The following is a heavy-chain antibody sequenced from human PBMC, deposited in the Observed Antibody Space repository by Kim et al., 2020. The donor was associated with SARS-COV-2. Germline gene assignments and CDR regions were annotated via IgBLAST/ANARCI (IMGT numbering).Heavy chain of an antibody. CDR2: INHNGEAT. D-gene: IGHD3-16*01. J-gene: IGHJ4*01. CDR3: VKDRLTALGAVEFDF. V-gene: IGHV3-64D*09. CDR1: GFSFGSFT. Sequence: GGSLRLSCSASGFSFGSFTLHWVRRAPGKGLEYVSGINHNGEATYYADSVRGRFTIARDNSKNTLFLQMRGLKTEDAAVYYCVKDRLTALGAVEFDFWG.